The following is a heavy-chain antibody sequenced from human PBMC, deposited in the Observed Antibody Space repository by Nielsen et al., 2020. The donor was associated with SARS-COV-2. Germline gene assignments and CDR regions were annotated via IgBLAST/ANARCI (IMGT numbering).Heavy chain of an antibody. CDR3: ARDRGSGWYGRAFDI. V-gene: IGHV1-2*04. J-gene: IGHJ3*02. CDR1: GYTFTSYY. Sequence: ASVKVSCKASGYTFTSYYMHWVRQAPGQGLEWMGWINPNSGGTNYAQKFQGWVTMTRDTSISTAYMELSRLRSDDTAVYYCARDRGSGWYGRAFDIWGQGTMVTVSS. CDR2: INPNSGGT. D-gene: IGHD6-19*01.